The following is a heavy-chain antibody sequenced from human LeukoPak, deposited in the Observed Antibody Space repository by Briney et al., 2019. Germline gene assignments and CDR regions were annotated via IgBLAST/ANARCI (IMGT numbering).Heavy chain of an antibody. D-gene: IGHD3-10*01. V-gene: IGHV1-3*01. CDR3: ARDESVCWTLPRFGELCSSFDY. CDR2: INAGNGNT. J-gene: IGHJ4*02. Sequence: RASVKVSCKASGYTFTSYAMHWVRQAPGQRLEWMGWINAGNGNTKYSQKFQGGVTITRDTSASTAYMELSSLRSEDTAVYYCARDESVCWTLPRFGELCSSFDYWGQGTLVTVSS. CDR1: GYTFTSYA.